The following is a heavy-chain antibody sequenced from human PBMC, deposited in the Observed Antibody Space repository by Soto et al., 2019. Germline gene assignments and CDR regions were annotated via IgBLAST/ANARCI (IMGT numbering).Heavy chain of an antibody. CDR2: IYWNDDK. Sequence: TLSLTCTVSDGSISSYYWSWIRQPPGKALEWLALIYWNDDKRYSPSLKSRLTITKDTSKNQVVLTMTNMDPVDTATFFCAHLKEDYDFWSGPQVAFDIWGQGTMVTVSS. CDR1: DGSISSYYW. CDR3: AHLKEDYDFWSGPQVAFDI. D-gene: IGHD3-3*01. V-gene: IGHV2-5*01. J-gene: IGHJ3*02.